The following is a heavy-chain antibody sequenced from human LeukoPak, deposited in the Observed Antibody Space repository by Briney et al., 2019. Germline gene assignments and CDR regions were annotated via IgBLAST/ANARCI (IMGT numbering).Heavy chain of an antibody. CDR2: INPSGGST. D-gene: IGHD6-19*01. J-gene: IGHJ4*02. CDR1: GYTFTSYY. V-gene: IGHV1-46*01. Sequence: ASVKVSCKASGYTFTSYYMHWVRQAPGQGLEWMGIINPSGGSTSYAQKFQGRVTMTRDTSTSTVYMELSSLRSEDTAVCYCARDAYSSGWYEGDHFDYWGQGTLVTVSS. CDR3: ARDAYSSGWYEGDHFDY.